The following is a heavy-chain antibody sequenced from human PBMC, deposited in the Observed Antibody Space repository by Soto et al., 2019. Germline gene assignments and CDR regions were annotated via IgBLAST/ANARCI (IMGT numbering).Heavy chain of an antibody. CDR1: GGSISSSSYY. CDR2: IYYSGST. V-gene: IGHV4-39*01. CDR3: ARQFKLELRFYYYYYMDV. Sequence: SETLSLTCTVSGGSISSSSYYWGWIRQPPGKGLEWIGSIYYSGSTYYNPSLKSRVTISVDTSKNQFSLKLSSVTAADTAVYYCARQFKLELRFYYYYYMDVWGKGTTVTVSS. D-gene: IGHD1-7*01. J-gene: IGHJ6*03.